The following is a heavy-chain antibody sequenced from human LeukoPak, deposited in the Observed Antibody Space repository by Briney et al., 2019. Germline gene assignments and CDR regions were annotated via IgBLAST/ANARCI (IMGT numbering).Heavy chain of an antibody. CDR2: ISGSGGST. D-gene: IGHD2-2*01. CDR3: AKWGYCSSTSCHFDY. Sequence: GGSLRLSCAASGFTFSSYAMSWVRQAPGKGLEWVSAISGSGGSTYYADSVKGRFTISRDNSKNTLYLQVNSLRAEDTAVYYCAKWGYCSSTSCHFDYWGQGTLVTVSS. CDR1: GFTFSSYA. V-gene: IGHV3-23*01. J-gene: IGHJ4*02.